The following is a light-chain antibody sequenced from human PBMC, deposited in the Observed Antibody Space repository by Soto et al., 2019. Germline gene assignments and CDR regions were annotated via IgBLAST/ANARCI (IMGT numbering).Light chain of an antibody. Sequence: SYELTQPLSVSVALGQTARITCGGNNIGSKNVHWYQQKPGQAPVLVIYRVSNRPSGIPERFSGSNSGNTATLTISRAQAGDEADYYCQVWDSSTANWVFGGGTKLTVL. V-gene: IGLV3-9*01. CDR3: QVWDSSTANWV. CDR1: NIGSKN. J-gene: IGLJ3*02. CDR2: RVS.